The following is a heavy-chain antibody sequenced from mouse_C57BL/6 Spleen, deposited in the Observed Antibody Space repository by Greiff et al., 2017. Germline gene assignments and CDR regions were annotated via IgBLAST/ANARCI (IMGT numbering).Heavy chain of an antibody. CDR3: ARRHYGSSYDWYFDV. CDR2: ISSGSSTI. V-gene: IGHV5-17*01. D-gene: IGHD1-1*01. J-gene: IGHJ1*03. CDR1: GFTFSDYG. Sequence: EVKLVESGGGLVKPGGSLTLSCAASGFTFSDYGMHWVRQAPEKGLEWVAYISSGSSTIYYADTVKGRFTISRDNAKNTLFLQMTSLRSEDTAMYYCARRHYGSSYDWYFDVWGTGTTVTVSS.